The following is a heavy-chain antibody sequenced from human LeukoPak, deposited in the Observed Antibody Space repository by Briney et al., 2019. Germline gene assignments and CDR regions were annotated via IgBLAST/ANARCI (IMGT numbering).Heavy chain of an antibody. Sequence: GRSLRLSCAASGFTFDDYAMHWVRHAPGKGLEWVSGISWNSGSIGYADSVKGRFTISRDNAKNSLYLQMNSLRAEDTALYYCAKDIEDYYDSSGPTFDYWGQGTLVTVSS. J-gene: IGHJ4*02. CDR2: ISWNSGSI. CDR3: AKDIEDYYDSSGPTFDY. D-gene: IGHD3-22*01. CDR1: GFTFDDYA. V-gene: IGHV3-9*01.